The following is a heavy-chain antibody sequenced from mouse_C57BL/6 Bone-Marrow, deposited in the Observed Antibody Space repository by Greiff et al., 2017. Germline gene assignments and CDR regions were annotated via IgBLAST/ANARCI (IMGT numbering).Heavy chain of an antibody. V-gene: IGHV5-2*01. J-gene: IGHJ3*01. Sequence: EVKVVESGGGLVQPGESLKLSCESNEYEFPSHDMSWVRKTPEKRLELVAAINSDGGSTYYPDTMERRFIISRDNTKKTLYLQMSSLRSEDTALYYCASIYYGYDGSYWSQGTLVTVSA. D-gene: IGHD2-2*01. CDR2: INSDGGST. CDR3: ASIYYGYDGSY. CDR1: EYEFPSHD.